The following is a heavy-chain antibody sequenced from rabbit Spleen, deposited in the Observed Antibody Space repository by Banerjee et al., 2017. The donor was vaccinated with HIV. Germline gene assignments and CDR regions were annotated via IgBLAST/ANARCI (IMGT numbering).Heavy chain of an antibody. V-gene: IGHV1S40*01. CDR2: VDVGSSGFT. CDR3: ARDTSSSFSSYGMDL. Sequence: QSLEESGGDLVKPGASLTLPCTASGFSFSGSYAMCLVRQAPGKGLEWIGCVDVGSSGFTYFANWAKGRFTISKTSSTTVTLKMTRLTAADTATYFCARDTSSSFSSYGMDLWGPGTLVTVS. D-gene: IGHD1-1*01. J-gene: IGHJ6*01. CDR1: GFSFSGSYA.